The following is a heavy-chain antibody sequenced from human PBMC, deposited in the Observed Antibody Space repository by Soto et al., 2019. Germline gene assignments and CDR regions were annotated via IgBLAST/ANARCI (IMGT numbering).Heavy chain of an antibody. V-gene: IGHV3-74*01. Sequence: EVQLVESGGGLVQPGGSLRLSCAASGFTFSSYWMHWVRQAPGKGLVWVSRINSDGSSTSYADSVKGRFTISRDNAKNTLDRQMNSRRAEDTAVDYCARGATSGSLDYWGQGTLVTVSS. D-gene: IGHD6-13*01. J-gene: IGHJ4*02. CDR1: GFTFSSYW. CDR2: INSDGSST. CDR3: ARGATSGSLDY.